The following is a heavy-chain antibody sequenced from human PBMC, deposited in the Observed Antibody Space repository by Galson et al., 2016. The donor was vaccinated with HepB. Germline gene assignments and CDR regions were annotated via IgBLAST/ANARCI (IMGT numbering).Heavy chain of an antibody. CDR1: GESISNTRYY. V-gene: IGHV4-39*01. D-gene: IGHD4/OR15-4a*01. Sequence: SETLSLTCTVSGESISNTRYYWSWIRQPPGKGLEWIGSINYSGNSDHNPSLKSRVIISKDTSKNQFSLKLTSVTAADTAVYYCARHRGLGLWDYWGQGSLVTVSS. J-gene: IGHJ4*02. CDR3: ARHRGLGLWDY. CDR2: INYSGNS.